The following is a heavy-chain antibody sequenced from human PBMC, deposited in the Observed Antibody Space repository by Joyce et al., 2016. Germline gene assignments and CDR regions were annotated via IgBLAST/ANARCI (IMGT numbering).Heavy chain of an antibody. CDR1: GGSINNYY. J-gene: IGHJ4*02. Sequence: QVQLQESGPGLVKPSETLSLTCRVSGGSINNYYWTWIRQSPGKGLEWLGYVYYSGSTKYNPSLKGRVTISVDRSRNQFSLKLASVTAADTAIYYCARDSSGYYIFDYWGQGTQVTVSS. CDR3: ARDSSGYYIFDY. D-gene: IGHD3-22*01. V-gene: IGHV4-59*01. CDR2: VYYSGST.